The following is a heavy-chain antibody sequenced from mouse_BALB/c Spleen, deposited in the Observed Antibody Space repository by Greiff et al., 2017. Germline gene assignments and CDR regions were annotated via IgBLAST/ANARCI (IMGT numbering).Heavy chain of an antibody. V-gene: IGHV5-4*02. CDR1: GFTFSDYY. J-gene: IGHJ3*01. D-gene: IGHD2-4*01. CDR2: ISDGGSYT. CDR3: AKSAMITTSFAY. Sequence: DVKLVESGGGLVKPGGSLKLSCAASGFTFSDYYMYWVRQTPEKRLEWVATISDGGSYTYYPDSVKGRFTISRDNAKNNLYLQMSSLKSEDTAMYYCAKSAMITTSFAYWGQGTLVTVSA.